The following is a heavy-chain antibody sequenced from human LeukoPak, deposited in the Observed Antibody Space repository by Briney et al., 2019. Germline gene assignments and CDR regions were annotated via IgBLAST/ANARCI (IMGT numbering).Heavy chain of an antibody. Sequence: GGSLRLSCAASGFTFSIYAMNWVRQAPGKGLEWVSGISGSGGSTYYADSVRGRFTISRDNSKNTLYLQMNSLRAEDTAVYYCAKDRGFIVGAPGLLDSWGQGTLVTVSS. CDR2: ISGSGGST. CDR1: GFTFSIYA. CDR3: AKDRGFIVGAPGLLDS. D-gene: IGHD1-26*01. J-gene: IGHJ4*02. V-gene: IGHV3-23*01.